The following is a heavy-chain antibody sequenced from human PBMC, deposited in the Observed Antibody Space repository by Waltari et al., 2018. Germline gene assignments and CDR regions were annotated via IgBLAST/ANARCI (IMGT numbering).Heavy chain of an antibody. CDR3: AKDRYCGGDCYLGAGDY. CDR2: FYSGGST. D-gene: IGHD2-21*01. J-gene: IGHJ4*02. CDR1: GFTFSSYW. V-gene: IGHV3-23*03. Sequence: EVQLVESGGGLVQPGGSLRLSCAASGFTFSSYWMHWVRQAPGKGLVWVSVFYSGGSTYYADSVKGRFTISRDNSKNTLYLQMNSLRAEDTAVYYCAKDRYCGGDCYLGAGDYWGQGTLVTVSS.